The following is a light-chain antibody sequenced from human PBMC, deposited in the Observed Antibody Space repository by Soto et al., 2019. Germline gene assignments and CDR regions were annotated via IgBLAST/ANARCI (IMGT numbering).Light chain of an antibody. CDR1: QTISGW. CDR3: QQYKSYPWT. Sequence: DIQMTQSPSTLSASVGDGVTITCRASQTISGWLAWYQQRPGKAPKLLISDASSLRSGVPSRFSGSGSGTDFTLTNSSLQPDDFGSYYCQQYKSYPWTFGHGTTVEV. CDR2: DAS. V-gene: IGKV1-5*01. J-gene: IGKJ1*01.